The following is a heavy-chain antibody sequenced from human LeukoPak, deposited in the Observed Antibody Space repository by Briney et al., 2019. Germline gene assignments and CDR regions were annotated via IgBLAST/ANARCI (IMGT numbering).Heavy chain of an antibody. CDR1: GGSFSGYY. V-gene: IGHV4-34*01. D-gene: IGHD3-22*01. CDR3: ARPTAYYYDSSGYSQGLDAFDI. J-gene: IGHJ3*02. CDR2: INHSGST. Sequence: ETLSLTCAVYGGSFSGYYWSWIRQPPERGLEWIGEINHSGSTNYNPSLKSRVTISVDTSKNQFSLKLSSVTAADTAVYYCARPTAYYYDSSGYSQGLDAFDIWGQGTMVTVSS.